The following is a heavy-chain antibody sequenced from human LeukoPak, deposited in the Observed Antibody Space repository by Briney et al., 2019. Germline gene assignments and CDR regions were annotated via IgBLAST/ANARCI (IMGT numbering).Heavy chain of an antibody. J-gene: IGHJ4*02. CDR2: MSAGGSST. CDR1: GFTFSNYT. CDR3: AKDLYDSRGSRYDY. D-gene: IGHD3-22*01. Sequence: GGSLRLSCAASGFTFSNYTMSWVRQAPGKGLEWVSAMSAGGSSTWYADSVKGRLTISRDNSKNTLFLQMNSLRAEDTAVYYCAKDLYDSRGSRYDYWGQGTLVTVSS. V-gene: IGHV3-23*01.